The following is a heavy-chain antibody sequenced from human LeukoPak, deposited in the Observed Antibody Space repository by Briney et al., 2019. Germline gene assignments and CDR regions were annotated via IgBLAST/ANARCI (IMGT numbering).Heavy chain of an antibody. CDR2: INTDGSRT. CDR3: ARDLSGPADY. D-gene: IGHD1-26*01. J-gene: IGHJ4*02. CDR1: GFTFSTYW. Sequence: GGSLRLSCAASGFTFSTYWMHWVRQAPGKGLVWVSNINTDGSRTRYTDSVKGRFTISRDNAKNTLYLQMNSLRAEDTAVYYCARDLSGPADYWGQGTLVTVSS. V-gene: IGHV3-74*01.